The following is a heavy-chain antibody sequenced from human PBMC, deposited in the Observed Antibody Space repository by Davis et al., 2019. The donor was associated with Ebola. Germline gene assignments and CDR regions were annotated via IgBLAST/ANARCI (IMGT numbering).Heavy chain of an antibody. CDR2: INQGGSVK. D-gene: IGHD6-6*01. CDR3: ARDPGSSSFDY. V-gene: IGHV3-7*03. CDR1: GLSFSTYW. J-gene: IGHJ4*02. Sequence: GESLKISCAASGLSFSTYWMSWVRQTPDKGLEFVANINQGGSVKNYVDSVKGRFTISRDNAKNSLYLQMNSLRAEDTAVYYCARDPGSSSFDYWSQGSLVTVSS.